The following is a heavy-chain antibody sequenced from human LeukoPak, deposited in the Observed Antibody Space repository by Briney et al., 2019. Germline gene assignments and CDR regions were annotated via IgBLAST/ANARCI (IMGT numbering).Heavy chain of an antibody. V-gene: IGHV1-8*01. D-gene: IGHD3-16*01. Sequence: ASVKVSCKASGSAFIGYDINWVRQATGQGLEWMGWMNPNSGTTLYAQKFQGRVTMTRDNSISTAYMELSSLTSEDTAVYYCASGNSYDPYNWLDPWGQGTLVTVSS. CDR2: MNPNSGTT. J-gene: IGHJ5*02. CDR1: GSAFIGYD. CDR3: ASGNSYDPYNWLDP.